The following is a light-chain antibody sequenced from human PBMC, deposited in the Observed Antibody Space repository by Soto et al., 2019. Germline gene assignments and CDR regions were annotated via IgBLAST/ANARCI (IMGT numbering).Light chain of an antibody. CDR1: SPNIGAGYD. J-gene: IGLJ2*01. V-gene: IGLV1-40*01. CDR3: QSYDISLSGHVV. Sequence: QSVLTQPPSVSGAPVQRVTISCTGSSPNIGAGYDVHWYQQLPGTAPKLLLYGNSNRPSGVPDRFSGSKSGTSASLAITGLQAEDEADYYCQSYDISLSGHVVFGGGTQLPVL. CDR2: GNS.